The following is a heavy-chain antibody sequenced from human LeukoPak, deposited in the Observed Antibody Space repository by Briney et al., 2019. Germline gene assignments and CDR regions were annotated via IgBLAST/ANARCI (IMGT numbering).Heavy chain of an antibody. CDR2: MNPHTGDR. Sequence: GASVKVSCKTSGYSFTTYHINWVRQASGQGLEWLGWMNPHTGDRGYAQRFQGRLSITSDTSISTAYMELGSLKSDDTAVYFCARTTSLTASGYDCWGQGTLVTVSS. CDR3: ARTTSLTASGYDC. D-gene: IGHD2-21*02. V-gene: IGHV1-8*03. J-gene: IGHJ4*02. CDR1: GYSFTTYH.